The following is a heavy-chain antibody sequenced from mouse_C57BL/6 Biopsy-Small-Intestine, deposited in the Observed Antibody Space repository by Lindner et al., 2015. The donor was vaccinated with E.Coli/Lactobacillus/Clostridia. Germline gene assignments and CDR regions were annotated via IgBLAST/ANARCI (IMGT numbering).Heavy chain of an antibody. V-gene: IGHV14-1*01. CDR3: TTRGYGSSFPFAY. Sequence: VQLQESGAELVRPGASVKLSCTASGFNIKDYYMHWVKQRPEQGLEWIGRIDPEDGDTEYAPKFQGKATMTADTSSNTAYLQLSSLTSEDTAVYYCTTRGYGSSFPFAYWGQGTLVTASA. CDR1: GFNIKDYY. D-gene: IGHD1-1*01. J-gene: IGHJ3*01. CDR2: IDPEDGDT.